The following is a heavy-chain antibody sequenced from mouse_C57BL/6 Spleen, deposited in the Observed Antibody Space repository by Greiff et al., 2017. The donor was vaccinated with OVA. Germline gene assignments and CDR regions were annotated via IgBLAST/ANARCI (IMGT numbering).Heavy chain of an antibody. D-gene: IGHD2-2*01. CDR1: GYTFTDYT. CDR3: ARGGVTTDYYAMDD. V-gene: IGHV1-18*01. J-gene: IGHJ4*01. Sequence: EVQLQQSGPELVKPGASVKIPCKASGYTFTDYTMDWVKQSHGKSLEWIGDINPNNGGTIYNQKFKGKATLTVDKSSSTAYMELRSLTSEDTAVYYGARGGVTTDYYAMDDWGQGTSVTVSA. CDR2: INPNNGGT.